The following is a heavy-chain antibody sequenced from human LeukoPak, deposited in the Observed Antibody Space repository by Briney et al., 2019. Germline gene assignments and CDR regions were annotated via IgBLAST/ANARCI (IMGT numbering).Heavy chain of an antibody. Sequence: PSETLSLTCVVSTDYSIRSGDYWGLIRQPPGKGLEWIGSIYHSGSTHYNPPLKSRVTISVDTSRNQFSLKLSSVTAADTAVYYCARNSSSWYDYWGQGTLVTVSS. V-gene: IGHV4-38-2*01. CDR3: ARNSSSWYDY. CDR1: TDYSIRSGDY. D-gene: IGHD6-13*01. J-gene: IGHJ4*02. CDR2: IYHSGST.